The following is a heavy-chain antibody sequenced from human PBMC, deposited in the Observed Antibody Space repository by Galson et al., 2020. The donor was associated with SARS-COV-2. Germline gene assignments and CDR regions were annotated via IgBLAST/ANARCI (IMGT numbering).Heavy chain of an antibody. CDR1: GFTFKSHA. Sequence: GGSLRLSCAASGFTFKSHAMHWVRQAPGKGLEWVAQIWYDGSNKYYVDSVKGRFTISRDNSENMLYLQMSNLRAEDTAIYYCARDGQSRGGWAFDYWGQGTLVTVSS. CDR3: ARDGQSRGGWAFDY. CDR2: IWYDGSNK. V-gene: IGHV3-33*01. D-gene: IGHD6-19*01. J-gene: IGHJ4*02.